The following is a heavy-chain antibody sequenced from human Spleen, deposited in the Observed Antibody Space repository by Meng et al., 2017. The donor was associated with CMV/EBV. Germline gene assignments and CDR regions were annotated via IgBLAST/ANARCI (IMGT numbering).Heavy chain of an antibody. J-gene: IGHJ5*02. CDR3: ARDRPDLIGAAGTGWFDP. V-gene: IGHV4-31*03. CDR2: IYYSGNT. D-gene: IGHD6-13*01. Sequence: SETLSLTCTVSGGSISSGDYYWSWIRQHPGKGLEWIGNIYYSGNTYYNPSLKSRLTMSLDTSKNHFSLKLSSVTAADTAVYYCARDRPDLIGAAGTGWFDPWGQGTLVTVSS. CDR1: GGSISSGDYY.